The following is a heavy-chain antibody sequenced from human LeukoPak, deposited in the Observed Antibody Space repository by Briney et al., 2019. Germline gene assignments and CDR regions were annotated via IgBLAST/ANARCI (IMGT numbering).Heavy chain of an antibody. V-gene: IGHV1-2*02. CDR1: GYTFTGYY. Sequence: GASVKVSCKASGYTFTGYYMHWVRQAPGQGLEWMGWINPNSGGTNYAQKFQGRVTMTRDTSTSTVYMELSSLRSEDTAVYYCARDTGSGYLFWGQGTLVTVSS. CDR2: INPNSGGT. CDR3: ARDTGSGYLF. J-gene: IGHJ4*02. D-gene: IGHD3-22*01.